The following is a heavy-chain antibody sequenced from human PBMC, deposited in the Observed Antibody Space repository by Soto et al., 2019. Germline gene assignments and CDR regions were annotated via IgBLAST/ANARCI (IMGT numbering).Heavy chain of an antibody. CDR2: KHHSGST. Sequence: QVQLQESGPGLVKPSGTLSLTCGVSGDSINNGYWWTWVRQPPGKGLEWIGEKHHSGSTNYNLSLKSRVSISLDKSKNQFSLNLSSVTAADTAVYFCASGSGWWRLDVWGQGTTVTVSS. CDR3: ASGSGWWRLDV. CDR1: GDSINNGYW. D-gene: IGHD6-19*01. J-gene: IGHJ6*02. V-gene: IGHV4-4*02.